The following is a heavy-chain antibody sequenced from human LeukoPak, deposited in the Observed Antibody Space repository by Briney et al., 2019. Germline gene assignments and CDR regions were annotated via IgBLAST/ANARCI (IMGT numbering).Heavy chain of an antibody. CDR1: GGTLSSYA. CDR3: ARDHRPGPYNWNDGGFDY. J-gene: IGHJ4*02. Sequence: SVQVSCKASGGTLSSYAISWVRQAPGQGREWMGGIIHIFGTANYAQKFQGRVTITADESTSTAYMELSSVRSEDTAVYYSARDHRPGPYNWNDGGFDYWGQGTLVTVSS. CDR2: IIHIFGTA. V-gene: IGHV1-69*01. D-gene: IGHD1-1*01.